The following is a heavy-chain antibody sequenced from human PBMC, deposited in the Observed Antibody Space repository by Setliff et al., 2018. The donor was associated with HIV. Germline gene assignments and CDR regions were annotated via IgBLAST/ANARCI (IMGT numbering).Heavy chain of an antibody. V-gene: IGHV4-34*01. CDR2: IHHSGST. Sequence: PSETLSLTCAVYGGSFSGYWSWIRQPPGKGLEWIGEIHHSGSTKYRPSLMSRVTILVDTSKNQLSLKLSSVTAADTAVYFCATHGGHSFDSWGQGILVTVSS. J-gene: IGHJ4*02. D-gene: IGHD2-15*01. CDR3: ATHGGHSFDS. CDR1: GGSFSGY.